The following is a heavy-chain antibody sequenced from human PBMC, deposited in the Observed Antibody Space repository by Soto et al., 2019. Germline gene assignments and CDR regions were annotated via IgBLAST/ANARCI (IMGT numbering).Heavy chain of an antibody. CDR2: IRSKAYGGTT. J-gene: IGHJ6*02. CDR3: TSRSPLFDYYYGMDV. V-gene: IGHV3-49*04. Sequence: PGGSLRLSCTASGFTFGDYAMSWVRQAPGKGLEWVGFIRSKAYGGTTEYAASVKGRLTISRDDSKSIAYLQMNSLKTEDTAVYYCTSRSPLFDYYYGMDVWGQGTTVTVSS. CDR1: GFTFGDYA. D-gene: IGHD3-3*01.